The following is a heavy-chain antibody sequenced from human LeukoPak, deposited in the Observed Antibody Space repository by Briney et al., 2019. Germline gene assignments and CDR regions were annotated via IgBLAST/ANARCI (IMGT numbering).Heavy chain of an antibody. D-gene: IGHD2-15*01. V-gene: IGHV3-7*04. J-gene: IGHJ4*02. CDR1: GFTFSDYY. CDR3: ARDRGGRTGLDD. CDR2: IKEDGSEK. Sequence: PGGSLRLSCAASGFTFSDYYMSWIRQAPGKGLEWVAFIKEDGSEKYYVDSVKGRFTISRDNAENSLYLQMNSLRAEDTAVYYCARDRGGRTGLDDWGQGTLVTVSS.